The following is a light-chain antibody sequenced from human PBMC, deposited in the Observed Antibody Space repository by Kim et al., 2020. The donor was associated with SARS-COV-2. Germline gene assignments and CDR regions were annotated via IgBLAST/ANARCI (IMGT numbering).Light chain of an antibody. J-gene: IGKJ1*01. Sequence: EIVLTQSPGTLSLSPGERATLSCRASQSLGSNFLAWYQQKPGQAPRLLMYGASSRATGIPDRFSGSGSGTAFTLTISRLEPEDFAVYYCQQYGSSPRTFGQGTKVEI. CDR2: GAS. CDR3: QQYGSSPRT. CDR1: QSLGSNF. V-gene: IGKV3-20*01.